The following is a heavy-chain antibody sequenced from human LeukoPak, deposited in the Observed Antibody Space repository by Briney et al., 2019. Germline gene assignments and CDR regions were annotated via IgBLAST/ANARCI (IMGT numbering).Heavy chain of an antibody. D-gene: IGHD2-21*01. CDR3: ARDLRLFSVGLKNWFDP. V-gene: IGHV3-7*01. CDR2: IKQDGREK. J-gene: IGHJ5*02. Sequence: GGSLRLSXAASGFTFSSYWMSWVRQTPGKGLEWVANIKQDGREKYYVDSVKGRFTISRDNAKNSLYLQMNSLRAEDTAVYYCARDLRLFSVGLKNWFDPWGQGTLVTVSS. CDR1: GFTFSSYW.